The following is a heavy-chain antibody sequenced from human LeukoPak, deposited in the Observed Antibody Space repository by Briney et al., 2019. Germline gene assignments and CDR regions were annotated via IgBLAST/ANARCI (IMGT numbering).Heavy chain of an antibody. D-gene: IGHD4-11*01. CDR2: IYYSGST. J-gene: IGHJ6*02. V-gene: IGHV4-61*01. CDR3: ARDHSKGYYYYGMDV. CDR1: GGSVSSGSYY. Sequence: PSETLSLTCTVSGGSVSSGSYYWSWIRQPPGKGLEWIGYIYYSGSTYYNPSLKSRVTISVDTSKNQFSLKLSSVTAADTAVYYCARDHSKGYYYYGMDVWGQGTTVTVSS.